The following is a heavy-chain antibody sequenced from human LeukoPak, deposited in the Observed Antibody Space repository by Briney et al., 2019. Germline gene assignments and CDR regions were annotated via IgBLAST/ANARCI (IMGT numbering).Heavy chain of an antibody. Sequence: SETLSLTCTVSGGSISSYYWSWIRQPPGKGLEWIGYIYYSGSTNYNPSLKSRVTISVDTSKNQFSLKLSSVTAADTAVYYCARANSYYYGDLDYWGQGTLVTVSS. J-gene: IGHJ4*02. V-gene: IGHV4-59*01. CDR3: ARANSYYYGDLDY. CDR2: IYYSGST. CDR1: GGSISSYY. D-gene: IGHD4-17*01.